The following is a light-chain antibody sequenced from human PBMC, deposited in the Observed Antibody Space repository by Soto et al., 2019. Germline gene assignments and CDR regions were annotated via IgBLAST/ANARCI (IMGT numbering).Light chain of an antibody. CDR1: SSDVGGYNF. Sequence: QSALTQPRSVSGSPGQSVTISCTGTSSDVGGYNFVSWYQQHPGKAPKFRIYDVTKRPSGVPDRFSGSKSGNTASLTISGRQAEDEADYYCCSYVGSDTSYVFGTGTKLTVL. CDR2: DVT. V-gene: IGLV2-11*01. J-gene: IGLJ1*01. CDR3: CSYVGSDTSYV.